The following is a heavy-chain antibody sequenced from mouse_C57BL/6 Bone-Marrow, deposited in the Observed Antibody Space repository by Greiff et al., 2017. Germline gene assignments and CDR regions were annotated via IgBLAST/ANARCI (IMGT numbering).Heavy chain of an antibody. CDR1: GFTFSSYA. CDR3: ARDYSGAMDY. Sequence: DVQLVESGGGLVKPGGSLKLSCAASGFTFSSYAMPWVRQTPEKRLEWVATISDGGSYTYYPDNVKGRFTISRDNAKNTLYLQMSHLKSEDTAMYYCARDYSGAMDYWGQGTSVTVSS. CDR2: ISDGGSYT. V-gene: IGHV5-4*01. J-gene: IGHJ4*01. D-gene: IGHD3-1*01.